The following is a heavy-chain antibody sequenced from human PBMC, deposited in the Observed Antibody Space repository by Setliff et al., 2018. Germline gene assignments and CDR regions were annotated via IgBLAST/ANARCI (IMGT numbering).Heavy chain of an antibody. J-gene: IGHJ6*03. CDR1: GGSISSYY. V-gene: IGHV4-59*01. Sequence: LSLTCTVSGGSISSYYWSWVRQPPGKGLEWIGYIYFSGSTDYNPSLKSRVTISVDTSKNQFSLNLSSVTAADTAVYYCARGYHYYYMDVWGKGTTVTVSS. CDR3: ARGYHYYYMDV. D-gene: IGHD3-16*02. CDR2: IYFSGST.